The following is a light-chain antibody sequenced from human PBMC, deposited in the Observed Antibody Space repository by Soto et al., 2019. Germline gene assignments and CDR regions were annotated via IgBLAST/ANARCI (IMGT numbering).Light chain of an antibody. CDR3: QQYSTSQT. Sequence: EIVLTQSPGTLSLSPGERATISCRASQSVTSYLAWYQQKPGQAPRLLIYASSTRATGTPDRFSGGGSGTDFTLTISRLEPEDVAGYYCQQYSTSQTFGQGPVLE. CDR1: QSVTSY. V-gene: IGKV3-20*01. J-gene: IGKJ1*01. CDR2: ASS.